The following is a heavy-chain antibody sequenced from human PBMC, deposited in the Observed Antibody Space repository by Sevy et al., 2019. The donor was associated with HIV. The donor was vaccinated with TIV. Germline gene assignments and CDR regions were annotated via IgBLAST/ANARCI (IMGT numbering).Heavy chain of an antibody. Sequence: GGSLRLSCAASGFTFSNAWMSWVRQAPGKGLEWVGRIKSKTDGGTTDYAAPVKGRFTISRDDSKNTLYLQMNSLKTEDTAVYYCTTGPVKRRSLGEGDIVLVDLDVWGQGTTVTVSS. CDR1: GFTFSNAW. CDR3: TTGPVKRRSLGEGDIVLVDLDV. V-gene: IGHV3-15*01. CDR2: IKSKTDGGTT. D-gene: IGHD2-8*02. J-gene: IGHJ6*02.